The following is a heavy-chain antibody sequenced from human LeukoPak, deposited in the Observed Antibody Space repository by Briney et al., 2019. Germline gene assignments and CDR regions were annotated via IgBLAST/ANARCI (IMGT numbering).Heavy chain of an antibody. Sequence: GGSLRLSCAASGFTFSSYSMNWVRQAPGKGLEWVSYISSSSSTIYYADSVKGRFTISRDSAKNSLYLQMNSLRDEDTAVYYCARGSVGTPPPFDQWGQGTLVTVSS. J-gene: IGHJ4*02. CDR2: ISSSSSTI. V-gene: IGHV3-48*02. D-gene: IGHD2-15*01. CDR3: ARGSVGTPPPFDQ. CDR1: GFTFSSYS.